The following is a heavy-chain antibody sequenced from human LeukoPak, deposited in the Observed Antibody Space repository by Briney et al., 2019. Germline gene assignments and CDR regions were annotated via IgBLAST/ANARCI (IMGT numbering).Heavy chain of an antibody. CDR3: VRDPREPANDLDY. J-gene: IGHJ4*01. V-gene: IGHV1-2*02. Sequence: ASVKVSCKTSGYSFTAHYIHWVRQAPGQALQWLAYIDCGAGDTNYAQPFQGRVTVTRKKSINTAYLELGSLTFDDTAIYYCVRDPREPANDLDYWGRGTLVTVSS. D-gene: IGHD1-1*01. CDR1: GYSFTAHY. CDR2: IDCGAGDT.